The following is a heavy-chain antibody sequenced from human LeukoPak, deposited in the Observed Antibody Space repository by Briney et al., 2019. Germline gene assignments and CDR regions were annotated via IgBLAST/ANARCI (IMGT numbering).Heavy chain of an antibody. V-gene: IGHV1-18*04. J-gene: IGHJ4*02. D-gene: IGHD3-10*01. CDR3: AREWNAYGSGSYYNVGGYYFDY. Sequence: GTSVKVSCKASGYTFTGYYVHWVRQAPGQGLEWMGWINPNNGNTNYAQKLQGRVTMTADTSTSTAYMELRSLRSDDTAVYYCAREWNAYGSGSYYNVGGYYFDYWGQGTLVTVSS. CDR1: GYTFTGYY. CDR2: INPNNGNT.